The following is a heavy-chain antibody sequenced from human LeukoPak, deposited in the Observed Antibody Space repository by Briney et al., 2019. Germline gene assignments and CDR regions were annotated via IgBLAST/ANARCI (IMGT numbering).Heavy chain of an antibody. Sequence: GGSLGLSCAASGFTFSSFGMNWVRQAPGKGLEWVSSISSGTGYIYYADSVKGRFTISRDNAKTSLYLQMNSLRAEDTATYYCARATRWFDYWGQGTLVTVSS. J-gene: IGHJ4*02. D-gene: IGHD2-2*01. CDR1: GFTFSSFG. CDR2: ISSGTGYI. V-gene: IGHV3-21*01. CDR3: ARATRWFDY.